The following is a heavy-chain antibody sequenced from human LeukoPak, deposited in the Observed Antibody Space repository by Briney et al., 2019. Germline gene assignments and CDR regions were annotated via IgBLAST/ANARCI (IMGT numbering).Heavy chain of an antibody. Sequence: SETLSLTCTVSGGSISSYYWSWIRQSAGKGLEWIGRIYGSGGTNYNPSLKSRVTISVDTSKNQFSLKLSSVTAADTAMYYCVRDPGMGIWNGMEVWGQGTTVIVSS. CDR3: VRDPGMGIWNGMEV. J-gene: IGHJ6*02. CDR2: IYGSGGT. V-gene: IGHV4-4*07. CDR1: GGSISSYY. D-gene: IGHD2-15*01.